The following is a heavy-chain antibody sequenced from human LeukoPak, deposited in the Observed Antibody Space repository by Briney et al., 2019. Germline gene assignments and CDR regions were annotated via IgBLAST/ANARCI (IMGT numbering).Heavy chain of an antibody. CDR1: GGSISSYY. J-gene: IGHJ4*02. D-gene: IGHD6-13*01. Sequence: SETLSLTCTVSGGSISSYYWSWIRQPPGKGLEWIGYIYYSGSTSYNPSLKSRVTISVDTSKNQFSLKLSSVTAADTAVYYCARDGSSWYYGSLDYWGQGTLVTVSS. CDR3: ARDGSSWYYGSLDY. V-gene: IGHV4-59*01. CDR2: IYYSGST.